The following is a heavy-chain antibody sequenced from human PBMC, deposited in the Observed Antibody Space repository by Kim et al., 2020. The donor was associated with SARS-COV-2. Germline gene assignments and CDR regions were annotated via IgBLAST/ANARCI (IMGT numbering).Heavy chain of an antibody. CDR1: GFMVKRYA. D-gene: IGHD6-13*01. CDR3: AKNIAPGGRGNAMDV. V-gene: IGHV3-23*01. CDR2: IGSSNGNT. J-gene: IGHJ6*02. Sequence: GGSLRLSCAASGFMVKRYAMTWVRQPPGKGLEWISIGSSNGNTNYADSVKGRFSMSRDSSANTVYLHMNSLRAEDTAVYYCAKNIAPGGRGNAMDVWGQGTTGTVSS.